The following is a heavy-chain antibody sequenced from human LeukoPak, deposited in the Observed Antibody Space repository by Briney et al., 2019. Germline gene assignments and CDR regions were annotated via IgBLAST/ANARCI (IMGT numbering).Heavy chain of an antibody. CDR3: ARDPSVAAANYYHYYMDV. V-gene: IGHV3-74*01. CDR2: INSDGSST. D-gene: IGHD6-13*01. CDR1: GFTFSSYW. Sequence: GGSLRLSCAASGFTFSSYWMHWVRQAPGKGLVWVSRINSDGSSTSYADSVKGRFTISRDNAKNTLYLQMNSLRAEDTAVYYCARDPSVAAANYYHYYMDVWGKGTTVTISS. J-gene: IGHJ6*03.